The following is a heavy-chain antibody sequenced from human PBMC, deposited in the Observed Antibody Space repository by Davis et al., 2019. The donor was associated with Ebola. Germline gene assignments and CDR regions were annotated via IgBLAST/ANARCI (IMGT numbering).Heavy chain of an antibody. D-gene: IGHD2-15*01. CDR2: ISSGSSYI. Sequence: PGGSLRLSCAASGFTFSSYSMNWVRQAPGEGLEWVSSISSGSSYIYYADSVKGRFTISRDNAKNSLYLQMNSLRAEDTAVYYCARESGRCSGGSCSLDYWGQGTLVTVSS. J-gene: IGHJ4*02. CDR3: ARESGRCSGGSCSLDY. V-gene: IGHV3-21*01. CDR1: GFTFSSYS.